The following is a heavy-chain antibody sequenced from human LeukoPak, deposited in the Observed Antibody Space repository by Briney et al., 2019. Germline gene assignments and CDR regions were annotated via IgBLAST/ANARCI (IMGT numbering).Heavy chain of an antibody. CDR2: INHSGST. CDR3: ARQYDFWSALIDY. V-gene: IGHV4-34*01. D-gene: IGHD3-3*01. Sequence: KSSETLSLTCAVYGGSFTGYYWSWIRHPPGKGLEWIGEINHSGSTNYNPSLKSRVTISVDTSKNQFSLKLGSVTAADTALYYCARQYDFWSALIDYWGQGTLVTVSS. CDR1: GGSFTGYY. J-gene: IGHJ4*02.